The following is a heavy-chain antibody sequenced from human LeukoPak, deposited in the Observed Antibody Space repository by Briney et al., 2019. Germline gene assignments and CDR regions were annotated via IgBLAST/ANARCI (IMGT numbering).Heavy chain of an antibody. CDR2: IYYSGST. CDR1: GGSISSSSYY. J-gene: IGHJ4*02. D-gene: IGHD4-17*01. V-gene: IGHV4-39*01. CDR3: ATLRSPYFDY. Sequence: SETLSLTCTVSGGSISSSSYYWGWIRQPPGKGLEWIGSIYYSGSTYYSPSLKSRVTISVDTSKNQFSLKLSSVTAADTAVYYCATLRSPYFDYWGQGTLVTVSS.